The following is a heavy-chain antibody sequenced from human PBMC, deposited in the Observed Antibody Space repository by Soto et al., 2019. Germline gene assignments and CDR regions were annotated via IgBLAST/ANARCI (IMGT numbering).Heavy chain of an antibody. V-gene: IGHV4-59*03. D-gene: IGHD2-2*01. CDR3: ATKPPYSTVWYYFDY. CDR1: GGTISSYY. Sequence: PXXTLSLPFTVSGGTISSYYWRWILQPPGKALEWIGYIYHSGSTNYNPSLKSRVTISVDTSKNQLSLNLSSVTAEDTAVYYCATKPPYSTVWYYFDYWGQGALVTVSS. CDR2: IYHSGST. J-gene: IGHJ4*02.